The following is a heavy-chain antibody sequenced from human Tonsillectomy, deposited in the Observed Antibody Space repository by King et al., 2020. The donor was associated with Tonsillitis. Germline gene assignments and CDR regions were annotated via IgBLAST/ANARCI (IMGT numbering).Heavy chain of an antibody. CDR3: ARVRALLYDYVWGSYRFGGYYFDC. CDR1: GFTFSDYY. D-gene: IGHD3-16*02. Sequence: VQLVESGGGLVKPGGSLRLSCAASGFTFSDYYMNWIRQAPGKGLEWISYISSSGSTIYYADSVKGRFTISRDNAKNSLYLQMNSLRAEDTAVYYCARVRALLYDYVWGSYRFGGYYFDCWGQGALVTVSS. CDR2: ISSSGSTI. J-gene: IGHJ4*02. V-gene: IGHV3-11*01.